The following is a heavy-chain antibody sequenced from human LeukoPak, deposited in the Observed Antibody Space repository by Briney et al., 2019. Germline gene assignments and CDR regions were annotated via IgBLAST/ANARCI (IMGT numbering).Heavy chain of an antibody. V-gene: IGHV3-30*18. Sequence: GRSLRLSCAASGFTFSSYGMHWVRQAPGKGLEWVAVISYDGSNKYYADSVKGRFTISRDNSKNTLYLQMNSLRAEDTAVYYCAKDFIAVAGVIGYWGQGTLVTVSS. J-gene: IGHJ4*02. CDR2: ISYDGSNK. CDR1: GFTFSSYG. CDR3: AKDFIAVAGVIGY. D-gene: IGHD6-19*01.